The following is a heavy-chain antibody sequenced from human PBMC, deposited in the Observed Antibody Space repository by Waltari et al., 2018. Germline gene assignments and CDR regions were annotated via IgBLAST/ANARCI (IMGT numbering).Heavy chain of an antibody. CDR1: GGTFSNYA. V-gene: IGHV1-69*01. J-gene: IGHJ3*02. D-gene: IGHD1-1*01. CDR2: IIPVFRSA. CDR3: ARPRTTVGTGLWNDGLQI. Sequence: KPGSSVKVSCKASGGTFSNYAITWVRQAPGQGLEWMGGIIPVFRSAHYAQNFLDRVTITADESTSTAYMELMGLTSDDTAVYYCARPRTTVGTGLWNDGLQIWGQGTLVTVSS.